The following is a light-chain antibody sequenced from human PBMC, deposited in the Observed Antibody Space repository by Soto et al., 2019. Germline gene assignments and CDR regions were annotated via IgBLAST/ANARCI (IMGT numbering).Light chain of an antibody. V-gene: IGLV1-40*01. CDR2: NNI. CDR1: SSNIGAGYD. Sequence: QSVLTQPPSVSGAPGQRVTISCTGSSSNIGAGYDVHWYRQLPGTTPKLLIYNNINRPSGVPDRFSGSKSGTSASLAITGLQAEDEADYYCQSYDSSLSGVVFGGGTQLTVL. CDR3: QSYDSSLSGVV. J-gene: IGLJ2*01.